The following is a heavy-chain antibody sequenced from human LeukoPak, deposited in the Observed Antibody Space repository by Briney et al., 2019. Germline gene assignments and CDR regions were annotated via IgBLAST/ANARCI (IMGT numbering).Heavy chain of an antibody. Sequence: GGSLRLSCAASGFTFRDYRMYWVRQPPGKGLVWASYINTDGRTTKYADSVRGRFTISRDNAKNTLYLQMNSLRAEDTAVYYCARGGGGLGVWGQGTTVTVSS. J-gene: IGHJ6*02. CDR2: INTDGRTT. CDR3: ARGGGGLGV. V-gene: IGHV3-74*03. CDR1: GFTFRDYR.